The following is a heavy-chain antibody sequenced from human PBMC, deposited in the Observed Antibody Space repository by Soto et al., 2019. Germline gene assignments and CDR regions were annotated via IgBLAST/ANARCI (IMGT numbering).Heavy chain of an antibody. CDR1: GFTFSRYG. J-gene: IGHJ4*02. Sequence: VQVLESGGGLVQPGGSLRLSCAASGFTFSRYGMNWVRQAPGKGLEWVSGVRSDGDTTYNADSVKGRFTVSRDNFRNTVDLQMNNLRVEDTAVYYCAKGKGVGATPDGANCWGQRTLVTVSP. D-gene: IGHD1-26*01. CDR2: VRSDGDTT. CDR3: AKGKGVGATPDGANC. V-gene: IGHV3-23*01.